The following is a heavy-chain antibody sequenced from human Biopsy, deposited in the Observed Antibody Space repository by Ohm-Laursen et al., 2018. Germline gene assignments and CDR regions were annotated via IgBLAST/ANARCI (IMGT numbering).Heavy chain of an antibody. CDR2: IYSSGRT. Sequence: SETLSLTCSVSGGSLNNHYWSWIRQSPGKGLEWLAYIYSSGRTNYNPSLKSRIIVSVDTSKNQPPLKVTSVTATDTAMYYCARHDRSGYWGLDYWGQGALVTVSA. D-gene: IGHD3-22*01. V-gene: IGHV4-4*08. J-gene: IGHJ4*02. CDR3: ARHDRSGYWGLDY. CDR1: GGSLNNHY.